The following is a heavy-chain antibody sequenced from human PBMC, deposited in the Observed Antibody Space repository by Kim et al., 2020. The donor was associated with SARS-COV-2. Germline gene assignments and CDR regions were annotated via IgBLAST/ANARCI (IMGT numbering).Heavy chain of an antibody. V-gene: IGHV3-23*01. J-gene: IGHJ5*02. Sequence: YADSVKGRFTISRDNSKNTLFLQMNTLRAEDTALYYCARDIVVVVAAEYESWGQGTQVSVSS. CDR3: ARDIVVVVAAEYES. D-gene: IGHD2-15*01.